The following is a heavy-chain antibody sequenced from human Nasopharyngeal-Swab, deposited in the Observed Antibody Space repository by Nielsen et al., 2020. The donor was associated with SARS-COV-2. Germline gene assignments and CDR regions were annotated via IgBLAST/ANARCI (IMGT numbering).Heavy chain of an antibody. Sequence: GESLKISCAASGFTSSSYSMNWVRQAPGKGLEWVSSISSSSSYIYYADSVKGRFTISRDNAKNSLYLQMNSLRAEDTAVYYCARGGSSGWYTDYWGQGTLVTVSS. J-gene: IGHJ4*02. CDR2: ISSSSSYI. CDR1: GFTSSSYS. CDR3: ARGGSSGWYTDY. D-gene: IGHD6-19*01. V-gene: IGHV3-21*01.